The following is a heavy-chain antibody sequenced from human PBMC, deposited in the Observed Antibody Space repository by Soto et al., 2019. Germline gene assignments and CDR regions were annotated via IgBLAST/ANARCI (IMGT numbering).Heavy chain of an antibody. CDR1: GGSISSGDYY. V-gene: IGHV4-30-4*01. D-gene: IGHD5-18*01. CDR3: ARNSYGYIIYDS. Sequence: QVQLQESGPGLVKPSQTLSLTCTVSGGSISSGDYYWSWIRQPPGKGLEWIGYIYYSGSTYYNPSSKSRVTISGDTAKNQFSLKLSSVTAADTAVYYCARNSYGYIIYDSWGQGTLVTVSS. CDR2: IYYSGST. J-gene: IGHJ4*02.